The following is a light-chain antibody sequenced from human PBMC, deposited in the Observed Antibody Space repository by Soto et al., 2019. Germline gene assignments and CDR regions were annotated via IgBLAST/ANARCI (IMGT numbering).Light chain of an antibody. Sequence: EIVLTQSPATLSLSPGERVTLSCWASQSVRSELAWYQQKPGQAPRLLIYDASNRATGIPARFSGSGSGTDFTLTISSLEPEDFAVYYCQQRASWPITFGQGTRLEIK. CDR2: DAS. J-gene: IGKJ5*01. CDR1: QSVRSE. CDR3: QQRASWPIT. V-gene: IGKV3-11*01.